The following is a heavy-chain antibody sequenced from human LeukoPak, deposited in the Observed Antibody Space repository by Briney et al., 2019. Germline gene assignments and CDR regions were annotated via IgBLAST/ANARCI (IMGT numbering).Heavy chain of an antibody. CDR1: GFTVSRNY. D-gene: IGHD3-22*01. CDR2: IYSGGST. Sequence: GGSLRLSCTASGFTVSRNYMRWVRQAPGKGLEWVSDIYSGGSTYYADPVKGRFTTPRYNSKNTLYIQMNSLRAEDTAVYYCARENYYDRNWFDPWGQGTLVTVSS. CDR3: ARENYYDRNWFDP. V-gene: IGHV3-53*01. J-gene: IGHJ5*02.